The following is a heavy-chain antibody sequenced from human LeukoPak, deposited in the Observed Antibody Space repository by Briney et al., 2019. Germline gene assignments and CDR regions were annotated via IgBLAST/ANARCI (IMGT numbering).Heavy chain of an antibody. V-gene: IGHV4-59*01. D-gene: IGHD5-12*01. CDR3: ARGRIVATGSLTIYYFDY. CDR1: GDSISSYY. Sequence: PSETLSLTCTVSGDSISSYYWSWIRQPPGKGLEWIGYIYYSGSTNYNPSLKSRVTISVDTSKNQFSLKLSSVTAADTAVYYCARGRIVATGSLTIYYFDYWGQGTLVTVSS. J-gene: IGHJ4*02. CDR2: IYYSGST.